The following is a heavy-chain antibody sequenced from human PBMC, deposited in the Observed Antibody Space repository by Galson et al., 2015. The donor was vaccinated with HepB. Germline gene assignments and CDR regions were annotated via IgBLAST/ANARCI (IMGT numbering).Heavy chain of an antibody. CDR2: INPNSGGT. CDR3: ARDPGIAVAGTENYFDY. D-gene: IGHD6-19*01. Sequence: SVKVSCKASGYTFTGYYMHWARQAPGQGLEWMGWINPNSGGTNYAQKFQGWVTMTRDTSISTAYMELSRLRSDDTAVYYCARDPGIAVAGTENYFDYWGQGTLVTVSS. V-gene: IGHV1-2*04. CDR1: GYTFTGYY. J-gene: IGHJ4*02.